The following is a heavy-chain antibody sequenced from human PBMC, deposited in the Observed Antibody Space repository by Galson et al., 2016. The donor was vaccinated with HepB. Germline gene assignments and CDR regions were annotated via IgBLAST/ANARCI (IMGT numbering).Heavy chain of an antibody. J-gene: IGHJ4*02. Sequence: LRLSCAASGFTFSTYAMSWIRQPPGKGLEWIGFISYSGSTNYNPSLKSRVTISVDTSKNQFSLKLSSVTAADTAVYYCARRAAAGNFDYWGQGTLVTVSS. CDR1: GFTFSTYA. CDR3: ARRAAAGNFDY. V-gene: IGHV4-59*12. D-gene: IGHD6-13*01. CDR2: ISYSGST.